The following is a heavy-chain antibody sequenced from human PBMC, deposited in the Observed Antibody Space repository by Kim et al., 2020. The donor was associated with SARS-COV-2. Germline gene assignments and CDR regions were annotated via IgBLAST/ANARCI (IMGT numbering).Heavy chain of an antibody. Sequence: SETLSLTCTVSGGSISSGGYYWSWIRQHPGKGLEWIGYIYYSGSTYYNPSLKSRVTISVDTSKNQFSLKLSSVTAADTAVYYCARDGSGSYYNAYYRGNWFDPWGQGTLVTVSS. CDR2: IYYSGST. CDR1: GGSISSGGYY. J-gene: IGHJ5*02. CDR3: ARDGSGSYYNAYYRGNWFDP. V-gene: IGHV4-31*03. D-gene: IGHD3-10*01.